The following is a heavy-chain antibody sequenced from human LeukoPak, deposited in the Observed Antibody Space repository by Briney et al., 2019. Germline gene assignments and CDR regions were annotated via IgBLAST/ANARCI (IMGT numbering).Heavy chain of an antibody. CDR2: INHSGST. V-gene: IGHV4-34*01. Sequence: PSETLSLTCAVYGGSFSGYYWSWIRQPPGKGLEWIGEINHSGSTNYNPSLKSRVTISVDTSKNQFSLKLSSVTAADTAVYYCASRGYGSNNDFDYWGQGTLVTVSS. CDR1: GGSFSGYY. D-gene: IGHD4/OR15-4a*01. CDR3: ASRGYGSNNDFDY. J-gene: IGHJ4*02.